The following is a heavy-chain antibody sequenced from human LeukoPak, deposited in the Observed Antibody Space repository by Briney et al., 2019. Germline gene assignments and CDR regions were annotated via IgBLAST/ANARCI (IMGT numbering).Heavy chain of an antibody. V-gene: IGHV4-59*12. CDR2: VYNSENT. CDR3: ARADATWGLDTVNFDY. D-gene: IGHD4-17*01. J-gene: IGHJ4*02. Sequence: PSETLSLTCTVSGGSISIYYWSWIRQPPGKGLEWIGYVYNSENTNYNPSLKSRATISADTSKNQFSLKLSSVTAADTAVYYCARADATWGLDTVNFDYWGQGTLVTVSS. CDR1: GGSISIYY.